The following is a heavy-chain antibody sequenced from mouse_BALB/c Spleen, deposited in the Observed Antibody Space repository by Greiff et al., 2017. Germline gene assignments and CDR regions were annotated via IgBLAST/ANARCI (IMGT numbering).Heavy chain of an antibody. J-gene: IGHJ4*01. D-gene: IGHD2-10*02. CDR3: ARVGYGNPYYYAMDY. CDR1: GYSITSGYY. CDR2: ISYDGSN. Sequence: EVKVEESGPGLVKPSQSLSLTCSVTGYSITSGYYWNWIRQFPGNKLEWMGYISYDGSNNYNPSLKNRISITRDTSKNQFFLKLNSVTTEDTATYYCARVGYGNPYYYAMDYWGQGTSVTVSS. V-gene: IGHV3-6*02.